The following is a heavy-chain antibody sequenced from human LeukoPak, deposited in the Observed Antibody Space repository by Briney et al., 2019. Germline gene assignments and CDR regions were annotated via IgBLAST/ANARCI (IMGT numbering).Heavy chain of an antibody. J-gene: IGHJ4*02. V-gene: IGHV3-21*01. D-gene: IGHD6-13*01. CDR1: GFTFSSYS. CDR2: ISSSSSYI. Sequence: GGSLRLSCAASGFTFSSYSMNWVRQAPGKGLEWASSISSSSSYIYYADSVKGRFTISRDNAKNSLYLQMNSLRAEDTAVYYCARFAGNPTHFDYWGQGTLVTVSS. CDR3: ARFAGNPTHFDY.